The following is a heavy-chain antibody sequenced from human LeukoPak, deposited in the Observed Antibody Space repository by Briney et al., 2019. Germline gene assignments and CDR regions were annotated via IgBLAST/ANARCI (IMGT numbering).Heavy chain of an antibody. CDR3: ARQCSSTVPHYYHYMDV. D-gene: IGHD2-2*01. CDR2: IYYSGST. CDR1: GGSISSGDYY. Sequence: SETLSLTCTVSGGSISSGDYYWSWIRQPPGKGLEWIGYIYYSGSTYYNPSLKSRVTISVDTSKNQFSLKLSSVTAADTAVYYCARQCSSTVPHYYHYMDVWGKGTTVTVSS. J-gene: IGHJ6*03. V-gene: IGHV4-30-4*08.